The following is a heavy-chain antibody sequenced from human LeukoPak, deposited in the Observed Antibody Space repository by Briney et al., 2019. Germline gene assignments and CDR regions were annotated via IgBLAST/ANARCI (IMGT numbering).Heavy chain of an antibody. Sequence: GGSLRLSCAASGFTFSSYSMNWVRQAPGKGLEWVSSISSSSSYIYYADSVKGRFTISRDNAKNSLYLQMNSLRAEDTAVYYCARGGSGYPNWYFDLWGRGTLVTVSP. D-gene: IGHD3-22*01. V-gene: IGHV3-21*01. J-gene: IGHJ2*01. CDR3: ARGGSGYPNWYFDL. CDR2: ISSSSSYI. CDR1: GFTFSSYS.